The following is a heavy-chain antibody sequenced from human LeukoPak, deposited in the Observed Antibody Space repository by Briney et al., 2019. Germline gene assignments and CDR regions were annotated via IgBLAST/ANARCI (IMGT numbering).Heavy chain of an antibody. CDR3: AEEQGPDFDY. Sequence: GGSLRLSCAASGFTFSSYGMHWVRQAPGKGLEWVAVISFGGTNQYYADSVKGRFTISRDNSKNTLYLQMNNLRAEDTAVYYCAEEQGPDFDYWGQGTLVTVSS. CDR2: ISFGGTNQ. CDR1: GFTFSSYG. J-gene: IGHJ4*02. V-gene: IGHV3-30*18.